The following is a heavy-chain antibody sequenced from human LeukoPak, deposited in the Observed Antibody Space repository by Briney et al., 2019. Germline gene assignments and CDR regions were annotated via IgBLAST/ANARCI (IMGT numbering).Heavy chain of an antibody. V-gene: IGHV4-59*01. D-gene: IGHD2-2*01. CDR1: GGSIRGYN. Sequence: SETLSLTCIVSGGSIRGYNWSWIRQPPGKGLEWIGYIYYSGSTNYNPSLKSRVTISVDTSKNQFSLKLSSVTAADTAVYYCARVGCSSTSCQRRGGFDPWGQGTLVTVSS. CDR2: IYYSGST. J-gene: IGHJ5*02. CDR3: ARVGCSSTSCQRRGGFDP.